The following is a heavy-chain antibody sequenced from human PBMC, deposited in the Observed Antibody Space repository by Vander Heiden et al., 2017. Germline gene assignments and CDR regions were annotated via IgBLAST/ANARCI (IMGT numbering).Heavy chain of an antibody. CDR2: IKQDGSEK. V-gene: IGHV3-7*01. CDR1: GFTFSSYW. D-gene: IGHD6-13*01. Sequence: EVQLVESGGGLVQPGGSLRLYCAASGFTFSSYWMSWVRQAPGKGLEWVANIKQDGSEKYYVDSVKGRFTISRDNAKNSLYLQMNSLRAEDTAVYYCARELPSSSWYEVFDYWGQGTLVTVSS. J-gene: IGHJ4*02. CDR3: ARELPSSSWYEVFDY.